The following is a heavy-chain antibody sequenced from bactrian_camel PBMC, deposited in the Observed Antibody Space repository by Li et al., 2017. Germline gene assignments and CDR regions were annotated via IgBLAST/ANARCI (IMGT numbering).Heavy chain of an antibody. Sequence: VQLVESGGGLVQPGGSLRLSCAASGDTNSGRCMGWFRQAPGNEREGVATIFTRGGKAYYADSVKGRFTISKGNAENSIYLQMNSLKPEDTAIYYCAAGSGFCGVTGRTTGVRGPRSPSP. J-gene: IGHJ4*01. V-gene: IGHV3-3*01. D-gene: IGHD5*01. CDR1: GDTNSGRC. CDR3: AAGSGFCGVTGRTT. CDR2: IFTRGGKA.